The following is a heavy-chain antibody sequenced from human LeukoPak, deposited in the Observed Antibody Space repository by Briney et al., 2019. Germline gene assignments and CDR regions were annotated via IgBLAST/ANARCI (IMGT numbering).Heavy chain of an antibody. Sequence: SVKVSCKASGGTFSSYAISWVRQAPGQGLEWMGRIIPILGIANYAQKFQGRVTITADKSTSTAYMELSSLRSEDTAVYYCALIVVVPAATNWFDPWGQGTLVTVSS. V-gene: IGHV1-69*04. CDR2: IIPILGIA. CDR1: GGTFSSYA. D-gene: IGHD2-2*01. J-gene: IGHJ5*02. CDR3: ALIVVVPAATNWFDP.